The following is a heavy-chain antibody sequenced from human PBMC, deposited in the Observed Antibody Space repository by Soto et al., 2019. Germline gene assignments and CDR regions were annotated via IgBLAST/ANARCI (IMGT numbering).Heavy chain of an antibody. Sequence: NPGGSLRLSCAASGFTFSSYSMNWVRQAPGKGLEWVSSISSSSSYIYYADSVKGRFTISRDNAKNSLYLQMNSLRAEDTAVYYCARRGPATGYFDYWGQGTLVTVSS. J-gene: IGHJ4*02. V-gene: IGHV3-21*01. CDR2: ISSSSSYI. CDR1: GFTFSSYS. CDR3: ARRGPATGYFDY.